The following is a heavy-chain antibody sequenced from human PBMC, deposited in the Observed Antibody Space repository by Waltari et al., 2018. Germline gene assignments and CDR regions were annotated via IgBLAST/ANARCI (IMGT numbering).Heavy chain of an antibody. CDR2: SNTNAHNP. Sequence: QVQLVQSGSELKKPGASVKVSCKASGYTFTDHAMNWVRQAPGQGLQFLGWSNTNAHNPCYERGFAGRVVLSLDTSISTVYMEITSLKTEDTAVYYCARELLGGGAFDSWGQGTLVSVSS. J-gene: IGHJ4*02. CDR3: ARELLGGGAFDS. V-gene: IGHV7-4-1*02. CDR1: GYTFTDHA. D-gene: IGHD3-16*01.